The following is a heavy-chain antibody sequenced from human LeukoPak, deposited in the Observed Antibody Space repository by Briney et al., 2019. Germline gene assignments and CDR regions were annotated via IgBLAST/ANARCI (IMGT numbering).Heavy chain of an antibody. V-gene: IGHV1-46*01. CDR1: GGTFSSYG. J-gene: IGHJ4*02. CDR3: ARDQEGFDY. Sequence: ASVKVSCKASGGTFSSYGISWVRQAPGQGLEWMGMIYPRDGSTGYAQKFQGRVTVTRDTSTSTVHMELSGLRSEDTAVYYCARDQEGFDYWGQGTLVTVSS. CDR2: IYPRDGST.